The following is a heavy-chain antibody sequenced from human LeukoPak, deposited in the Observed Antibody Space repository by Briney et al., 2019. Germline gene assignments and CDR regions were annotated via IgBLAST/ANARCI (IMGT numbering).Heavy chain of an antibody. CDR3: AKDRGPDMAVVDLIEL. Sequence: PGGSLRLTCVASGFTFNNYAVHWVRQAPGKGLEWLAIIWQDGDKKEYGDSVRGRFTVSRDNSKNTLYLQMNSLRADDTAFYYCAKDRGPDMAVVDLIELGGQGPLVGVSS. CDR1: GFTFNNYA. V-gene: IGHV3-33*06. J-gene: IGHJ4*02. D-gene: IGHD2-2*01. CDR2: IWQDGDKK.